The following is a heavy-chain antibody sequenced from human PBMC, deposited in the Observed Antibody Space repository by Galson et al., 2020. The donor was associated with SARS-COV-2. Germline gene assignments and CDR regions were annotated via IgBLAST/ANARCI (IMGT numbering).Heavy chain of an antibody. CDR1: GYTFTNYW. CDR3: AITGNLVRGPGGYFDV. Sequence: GESLKISCKGSGYTFTNYWIAWVRQMPGKGLEWMAIIYHEDSDTRYTPSVEGQVTLSADKSISTAYLQWSSLKASDTAMYYCAITGNLVRGPGGYFDVWGRGTLVTVSS. V-gene: IGHV5-51*01. D-gene: IGHD3-10*01. J-gene: IGHJ2*01. CDR2: IYHEDSDT.